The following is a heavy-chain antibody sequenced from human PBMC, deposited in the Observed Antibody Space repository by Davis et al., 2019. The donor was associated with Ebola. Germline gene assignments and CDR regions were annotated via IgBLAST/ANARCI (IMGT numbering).Heavy chain of an antibody. D-gene: IGHD3-10*01. Sequence: GESLKISCAASGFIFSNYGMNWVRQAPGKGLEWVSAISGSGGSTYYADSVKGRFTISRDNSKNTLYLQMNSLRAEDTAVYYCAKGGFRELLGLYYGMDVWGQGTTVTVSS. CDR1: GFIFSNYG. V-gene: IGHV3-23*01. J-gene: IGHJ6*02. CDR2: ISGSGGST. CDR3: AKGGFRELLGLYYGMDV.